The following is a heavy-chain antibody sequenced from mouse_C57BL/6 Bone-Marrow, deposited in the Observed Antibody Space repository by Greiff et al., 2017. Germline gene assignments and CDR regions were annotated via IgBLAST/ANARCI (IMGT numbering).Heavy chain of an antibody. V-gene: IGHV5-12*01. D-gene: IGHD2-2*01. CDR1: GFTFSDYY. Sequence: EVKLMESGGGLVQPGGSLKLSCAASGFTFSDYYMYWVRQTPEKRLEWVAYISNGGGSTYYPDTVRGRFTISRDNAKNTLYLQMSRLKSEDTAMYYCARHGVYGYFYAMDYWGQGTSVTVSS. J-gene: IGHJ4*01. CDR3: ARHGVYGYFYAMDY. CDR2: ISNGGGST.